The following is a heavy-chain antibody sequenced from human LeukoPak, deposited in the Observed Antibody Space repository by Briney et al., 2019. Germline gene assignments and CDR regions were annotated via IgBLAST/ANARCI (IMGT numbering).Heavy chain of an antibody. D-gene: IGHD2-2*01. Sequence: PSETLSLTCTVSGYSISSGYYWGWIRQPPGKGLEWIGSIYHSGSTYYNPSLKSRVTISVDTSKNQFSLKLSSVTAADTAVYYCARATIYCSSTSCPGTIDYGGQGTLVTVSS. CDR2: IYHSGST. CDR3: ARATIYCSSTSCPGTIDY. V-gene: IGHV4-38-2*02. J-gene: IGHJ4*02. CDR1: GYSISSGYY.